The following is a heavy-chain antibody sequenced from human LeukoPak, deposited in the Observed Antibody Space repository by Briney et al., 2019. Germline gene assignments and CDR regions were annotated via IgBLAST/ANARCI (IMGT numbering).Heavy chain of an antibody. CDR2: FSYDGNNN. J-gene: IGHJ4*02. CDR3: ARDHFSGRHQGVFDY. CDR1: GFTFSSYA. D-gene: IGHD1-26*01. Sequence: GGSLRLSCVTSGFTFSSYAMHWVRQAPGKGLEWVAVFSYDGNNNYYADSVKGRFTISRDTSKNTLYLQMNSLRAEDTAVYYCARDHFSGRHQGVFDYWGQGTLVTVSS. V-gene: IGHV3-30-3*01.